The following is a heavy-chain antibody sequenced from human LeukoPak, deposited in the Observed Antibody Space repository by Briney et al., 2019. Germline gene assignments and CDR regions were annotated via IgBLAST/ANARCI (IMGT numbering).Heavy chain of an antibody. V-gene: IGHV1-46*01. CDR1: GYTFTSYY. CDR2: INPSGGST. J-gene: IGHJ5*02. D-gene: IGHD3-3*01. CDR3: ARDVTYDLWSGYWFDP. Sequence: ASVKVSCKASGYTFTSYYMHWVRQPPGQGVEWMGIINPSGGSTSNAQKFQGRVTMTRDTSTSTVYMELSSLSSEDTAVYYCARDVTYDLWSGYWFDPWGQGTLVTVSS.